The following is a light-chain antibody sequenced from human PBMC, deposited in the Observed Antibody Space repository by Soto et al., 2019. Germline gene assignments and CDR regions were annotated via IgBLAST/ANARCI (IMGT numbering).Light chain of an antibody. J-gene: IGKJ1*01. Sequence: EFVMTQSPAILSVSPFDTATLSCRATQSVDSNLAWYQQKPGQAPRLLISGASTRASAIPARFSGSGSGTEYALTISSLQSEDFAVYYCQQYNNWPRTFGQGTKVDIK. CDR3: QQYNNWPRT. CDR2: GAS. CDR1: QSVDSN. V-gene: IGKV3-15*01.